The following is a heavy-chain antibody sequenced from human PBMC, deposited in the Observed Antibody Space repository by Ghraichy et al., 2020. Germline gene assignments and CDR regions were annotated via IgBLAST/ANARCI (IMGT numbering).Heavy chain of an antibody. D-gene: IGHD4/OR15-4a*01. V-gene: IGHV3-9*01. Sequence: GGSLRLSCEASGFTFEDYTMHWVRQIPGKGLEWVSSISRDDHPIASAYSVKGRFTISRDNGKKSIYLQMDSLKSEDTAFYYCVKDVATMGLFDHWGQGTQVTVSS. J-gene: IGHJ4*02. CDR3: VKDVATMGLFDH. CDR1: GFTFEDYT. CDR2: ISRDDHPI.